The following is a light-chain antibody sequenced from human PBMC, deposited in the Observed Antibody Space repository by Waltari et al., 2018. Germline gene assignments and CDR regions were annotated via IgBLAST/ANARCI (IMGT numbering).Light chain of an antibody. J-gene: IGLJ2*01. CDR2: DDS. CDR1: TLARTG. Sequence: SYVLTQPPSVPVAPGQPAGITCGGNTLARTGGHWYLQKSGQAPVMAVYDDSDRPPGIPERFSGSNSGNTATLTISRVEAGDEADYYCQVLDTSSDVVVFGGGTKLTVL. CDR3: QVLDTSSDVVV. V-gene: IGLV3-21*02.